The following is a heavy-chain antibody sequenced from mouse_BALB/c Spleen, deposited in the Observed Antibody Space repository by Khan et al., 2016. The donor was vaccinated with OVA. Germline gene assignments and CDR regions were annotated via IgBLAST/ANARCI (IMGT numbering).Heavy chain of an antibody. CDR1: GFSLSRYS. J-gene: IGHJ1*01. V-gene: IGHV2-6-4*01. D-gene: IGHD1-1*01. CDR3: ASNHYGGGYWYFDV. Sequence: VQLMQSGPGLVAPSQTLSITCTVSGFSLSRYSVHWVRQPPGKGLEWLGMIRSGSSTDYNSAPKYRLSTSTDNYKSQVFFKMNSLRTADTAMYYCASNHYGGGYWYFDVWGAGTTVTVSS. CDR2: IRSGSST.